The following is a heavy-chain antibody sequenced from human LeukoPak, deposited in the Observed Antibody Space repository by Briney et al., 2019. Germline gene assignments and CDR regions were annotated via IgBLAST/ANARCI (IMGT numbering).Heavy chain of an antibody. CDR2: IIPIFGTA. J-gene: IGHJ4*02. D-gene: IGHD2-21*01. V-gene: IGHV1-69*13. CDR1: GGTFSSYA. Sequence: ASVKVSRKASGGTFSSYAISWVRQAPGQGLEWMGGIIPIFGTANYAQKFQGRVTITADESTSTAYMELSSLRSEDTAVYYCARADGIDDGLGYWGQGTLVTVSS. CDR3: ARADGIDDGLGY.